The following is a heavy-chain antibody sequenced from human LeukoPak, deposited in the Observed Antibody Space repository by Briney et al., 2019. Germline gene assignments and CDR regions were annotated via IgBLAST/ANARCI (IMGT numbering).Heavy chain of an antibody. CDR2: IYYSGST. D-gene: IGHD5-24*01. J-gene: IGHJ4*02. V-gene: IGHV4-39*01. Sequence: KPSETLSLTCTVSGGSISSSSYYWGWIRQPPGKGLEWIGSIYYSGSTYYNPSLKSRVTISVDTSKNQFSLKLSSVTAADTAVYYCARQRRGATIDYWGQGTLVTVSS. CDR3: ARQRRGATIDY. CDR1: GGSISSSSYY.